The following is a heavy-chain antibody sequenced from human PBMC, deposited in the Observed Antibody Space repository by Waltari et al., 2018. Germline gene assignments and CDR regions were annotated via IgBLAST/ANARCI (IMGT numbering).Heavy chain of an antibody. D-gene: IGHD5-12*01. Sequence: QVQLVQSGAEVKKPGASVKVSCKVSGYTLTELSMHWVRQAPGKGLEWVAFIRYDGSNKYYADSVKGRFTISRDNSKNTLYLQMNSLRAEDTAVYYCAKIVRGGYDYKYFDYWGQGTLVTVSS. V-gene: IGHV3-30*02. CDR2: IRYDGSNK. J-gene: IGHJ4*02. CDR3: AKIVRGGYDYKYFDY. CDR1: GYTLTELS.